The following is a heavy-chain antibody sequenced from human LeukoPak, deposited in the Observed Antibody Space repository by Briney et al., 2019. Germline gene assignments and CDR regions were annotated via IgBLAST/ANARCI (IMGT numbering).Heavy chain of an antibody. V-gene: IGHV3-53*01. J-gene: IGHJ4*02. CDR3: ARAGAYYYDSSGYYIDY. CDR2: IYSGGST. Sequence: GGSLRLSCAASGFSVSSNYMNWVRQAPGKGLEWVSVIYSGGSTYYANSVKGRFTISRDNSKNTVYLQMNSLRAEDTAVYYCARAGAYYYDSSGYYIDYWGQGTLVTVSS. CDR1: GFSVSSNY. D-gene: IGHD3-22*01.